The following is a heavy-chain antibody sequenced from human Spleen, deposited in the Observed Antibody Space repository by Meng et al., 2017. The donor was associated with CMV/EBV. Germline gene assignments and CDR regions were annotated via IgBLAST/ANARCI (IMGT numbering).Heavy chain of an antibody. Sequence: GGSLRLSCAASGFTFSDYSMNWVRQAPGKGLEWVSSISNSGSYIFYADSLKGRFTISRDNAKNSLYLQMNSLRPEDTALYYCAKDLSPSNLFVMDVWGQGTTVTVSS. D-gene: IGHD2-21*01. CDR1: GFTFSDYS. J-gene: IGHJ6*02. CDR2: ISNSGSYI. CDR3: AKDLSPSNLFVMDV. V-gene: IGHV3-21*04.